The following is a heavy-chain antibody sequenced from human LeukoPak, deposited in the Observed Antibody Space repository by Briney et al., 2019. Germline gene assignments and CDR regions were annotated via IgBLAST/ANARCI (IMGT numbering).Heavy chain of an antibody. Sequence: SGTSLRLSCEASGFTFSHFGMHWVRQAPGKGLEWVAVIWSDATNEYYADSVKGRFTISRDNFKNTVSLQMNSLRAEDTAVYYRAKDAQRGFDYSNSLEHWGQGSLVTVSS. V-gene: IGHV3-33*06. CDR1: GFTFSHFG. D-gene: IGHD4-11*01. CDR2: IWSDATNE. J-gene: IGHJ4*02. CDR3: AKDAQRGFDYSNSLEH.